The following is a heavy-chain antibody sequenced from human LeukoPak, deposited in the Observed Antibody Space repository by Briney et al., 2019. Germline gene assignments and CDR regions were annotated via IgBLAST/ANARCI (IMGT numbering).Heavy chain of an antibody. CDR2: ISPDNGNT. CDR3: ATDYGGNPGFFDY. CDR1: GYTFTSYG. J-gene: IGHJ4*02. V-gene: IGHV1-18*01. Sequence: SVKVSCKASGYTFTSYGISWVRQAPGQGLEWMGWISPDNGNTNYAQRLQGRVTMTTDTSTSTAYMELRILRSDDTGVYYCATDYGGNPGFFDYWGQGALVTVSS. D-gene: IGHD4-23*01.